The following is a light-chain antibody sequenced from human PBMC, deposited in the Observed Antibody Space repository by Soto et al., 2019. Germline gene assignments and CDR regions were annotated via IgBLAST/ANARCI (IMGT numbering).Light chain of an antibody. V-gene: IGLV2-11*01. CDR2: DVS. CDR1: SSDVGGYNY. CDR3: CSYAGSYTRV. J-gene: IGLJ2*01. Sequence: QSALTQPRSVSGSPGQSVTISCTGTSSDVGGYNYVSWYQQYPGKAPKLMIYDVSKRPSGVPDRFSGSKSGNTASLTISGLQAEDEADYYCCSYAGSYTRVFGGGTKLTV.